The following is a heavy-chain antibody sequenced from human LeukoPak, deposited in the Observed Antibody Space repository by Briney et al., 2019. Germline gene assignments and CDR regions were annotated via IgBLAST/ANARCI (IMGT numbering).Heavy chain of an antibody. CDR2: IYYSGST. J-gene: IGHJ4*02. CDR3: ARQPKSAATAGTIDY. Sequence: SETLSLTCTVSGGSISSSSYYWGWIRQPPGKGLEWIGSIYYSGSTYYNPSLKSRVTISVETSKNQFSLKLSSVTTADTAVYYCARQPKSAATAGTIDYWGQGTLVTVSS. D-gene: IGHD6-13*01. V-gene: IGHV4-39*01. CDR1: GGSISSSSYY.